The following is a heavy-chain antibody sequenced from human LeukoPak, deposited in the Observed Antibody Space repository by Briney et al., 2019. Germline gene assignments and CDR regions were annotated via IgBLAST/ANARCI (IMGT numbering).Heavy chain of an antibody. D-gene: IGHD6-19*01. CDR3: AWDSSGWTHPPTL. V-gene: IGHV4-30-4*01. J-gene: IGHJ4*02. CDR1: GGSISSGDYY. Sequence: TSQTLSLTCTVSGGSISSGDYYWSWIRQPPGKGLEWIGYIYYSGSTYYNPSLKSRVTISVDTSKNQFSLKLSSVTAADTAVYYCAWDSSGWTHPPTLWGQGTLVTVSS. CDR2: IYYSGST.